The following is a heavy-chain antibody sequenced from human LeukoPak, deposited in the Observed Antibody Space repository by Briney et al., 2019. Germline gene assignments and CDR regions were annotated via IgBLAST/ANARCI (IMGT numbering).Heavy chain of an antibody. D-gene: IGHD6-19*01. J-gene: IGHJ4*02. CDR2: INPNSGGT. V-gene: IGHV1-2*06. CDR1: GYTFTGYY. CDR3: VFGYSSGWYQDYFDY. Sequence: ASVNVSCKASGYTFTGYYMHWVRQAPGQGREGMGRINPNSGGTNYAQKFHGRVTMTRDTSISTTYMELSRRRCDDTAVYYCVFGYSSGWYQDYFDYGGQGTLVTVS.